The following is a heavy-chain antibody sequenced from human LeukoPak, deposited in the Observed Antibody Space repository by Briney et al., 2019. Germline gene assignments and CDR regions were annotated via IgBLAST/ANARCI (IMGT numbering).Heavy chain of an antibody. V-gene: IGHV3-23*01. D-gene: IGHD4-11*01. Sequence: GGSLRLSCAASGFPFSDYGMNWVRQAPGKGLEWVSGITGSGITTYYGDSVKGRFTISRDNSKNTVYLQMNSLRAEDAAVYYCARPRSRKTYSNPYFDYWGQGTLVTVSS. CDR2: ITGSGITT. J-gene: IGHJ4*02. CDR3: ARPRSRKTYSNPYFDY. CDR1: GFPFSDYG.